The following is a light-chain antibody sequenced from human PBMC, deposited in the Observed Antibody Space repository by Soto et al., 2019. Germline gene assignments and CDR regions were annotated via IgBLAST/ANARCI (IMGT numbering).Light chain of an antibody. CDR2: DVS. CDR1: SSDVGGYNY. Sequence: QSALTQPRSVSGSPGQSVTISCTGTSSDVGGYNYVSWYQQHPGKAPKLMIYDVSKRPSGVPDRFSGSKFGNTASLTISGLQAEDEADYYCWSYAGSNTYVFGTGTKVTVL. J-gene: IGLJ1*01. CDR3: WSYAGSNTYV. V-gene: IGLV2-11*01.